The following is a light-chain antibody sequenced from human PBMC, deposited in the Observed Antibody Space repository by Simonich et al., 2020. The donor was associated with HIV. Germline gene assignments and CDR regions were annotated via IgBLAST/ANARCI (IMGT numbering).Light chain of an antibody. CDR3: QQYHSTPLT. CDR1: QNVLYSSNNKHY. Sequence: DIVMTQSPDSLAVSLGERATLKCKSSQNVLYSSNNKHYLAWYQQKPGQPPKLLIYWASTRESGVPDRFSGSGSGTDFTLTISSLHAEDVAVYYCQQYHSTPLTFGGGTKVEIK. CDR2: WAS. V-gene: IGKV4-1*01. J-gene: IGKJ4*01.